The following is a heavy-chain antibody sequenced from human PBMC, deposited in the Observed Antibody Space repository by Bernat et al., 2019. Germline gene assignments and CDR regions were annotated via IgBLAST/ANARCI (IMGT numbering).Heavy chain of an antibody. CDR1: GFSFSSYA. CDR3: AKHYCRGGSGYGRGGDP. CDR2: ISGSGGST. D-gene: IGHD2-15*01. J-gene: IGHJ5*02. Sequence: EVQLLESGGGLVQPGGSLRLSCAASGFSFSSYAMSWVRQAPGKGLEWVSAISGSGGSTSYADAVKGRFTISRDNSKNTLYLQMNSLRAEDTAVYYCAKHYCRGGSGYGRGGDPWGQGTLVTVSS. V-gene: IGHV3-23*01.